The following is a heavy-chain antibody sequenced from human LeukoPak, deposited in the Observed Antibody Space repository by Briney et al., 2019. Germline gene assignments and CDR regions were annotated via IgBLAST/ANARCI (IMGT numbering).Heavy chain of an antibody. CDR1: GYTFTSYG. CDR2: ISAYNGNT. Sequence: ASVKVSCKASGYTFTSYGISWVRQAPGQGLEWMGWISAYNGNTNYAQKLQGRVTMTTDTSTRTAYMELSSLRSGDTVMYYCARASGDSSGYDFPKPYSYWGQGTPVTVSS. V-gene: IGHV1-18*01. CDR3: ARASGDSSGYDFPKPYSY. D-gene: IGHD5-12*01. J-gene: IGHJ4*02.